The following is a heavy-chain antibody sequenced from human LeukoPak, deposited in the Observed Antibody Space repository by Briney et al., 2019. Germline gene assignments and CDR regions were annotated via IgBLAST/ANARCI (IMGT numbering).Heavy chain of an antibody. V-gene: IGHV1-18*01. Sequence: APVKVSCKASGYTFTSYGISWVRQAPGQGLEWMGWISAYNGNTNYAQKLQGRVTMTTDTSTSTAYMELRSLRSDDTAVYYCARVDGYCSSTSCYWPNAFDIWGQGTMVTVSS. J-gene: IGHJ3*02. CDR1: GYTFTSYG. D-gene: IGHD2-2*01. CDR2: ISAYNGNT. CDR3: ARVDGYCSSTSCYWPNAFDI.